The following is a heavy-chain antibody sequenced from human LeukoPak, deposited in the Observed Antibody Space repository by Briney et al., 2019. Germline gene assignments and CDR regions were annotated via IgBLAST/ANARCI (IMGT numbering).Heavy chain of an antibody. D-gene: IGHD2-15*01. Sequence: SVKVSCKASGGTFSSYAISWVRQAPGQGLEWMGGIIPIFGTANYAQKFQGRVTITADESTNTAYMELSSLRSEDTAVYYCARSPSSVAATWFDPWGQGTLVTVSS. CDR3: ARSPSSVAATWFDP. J-gene: IGHJ5*02. V-gene: IGHV1-69*01. CDR1: GGTFSSYA. CDR2: IIPIFGTA.